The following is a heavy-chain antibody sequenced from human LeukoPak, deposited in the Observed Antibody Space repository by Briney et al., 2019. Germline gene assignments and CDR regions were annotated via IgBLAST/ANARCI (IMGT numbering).Heavy chain of an antibody. CDR1: GGSISSYY. CDR3: ASPWDIVVVPASAGDAFDI. J-gene: IGHJ3*02. D-gene: IGHD2-2*01. Sequence: SETLSLTCTVSGGSISSYYWGWIRQPPGKGLEWIGSIYYSGSTYYNPSLKSRVTISVDTSKNQFSLKLSSVTAADTAVYYCASPWDIVVVPASAGDAFDIWGQGTMVTVSS. V-gene: IGHV4-39*01. CDR2: IYYSGST.